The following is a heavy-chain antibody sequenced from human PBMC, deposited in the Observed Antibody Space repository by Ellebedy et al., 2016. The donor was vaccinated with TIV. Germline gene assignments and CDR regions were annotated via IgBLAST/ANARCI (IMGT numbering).Heavy chain of an antibody. J-gene: IGHJ6*02. CDR3: ARETGPGYSYYFGLDV. Sequence: PGGSLRLSCAASGFTFSSNWMSWVRQAPGKGLEWVSYITTSGGTIYYADSVQGRFAMSRDNAKNLVYLQMNSLRAEDTAVYYCARETGPGYSYYFGLDVWGQGTTVTVSS. D-gene: IGHD3-10*01. V-gene: IGHV3-48*04. CDR1: GFTFSSNW. CDR2: ITTSGGTI.